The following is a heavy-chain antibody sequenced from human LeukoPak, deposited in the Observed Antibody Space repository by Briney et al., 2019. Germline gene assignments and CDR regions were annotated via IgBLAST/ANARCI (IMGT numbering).Heavy chain of an antibody. Sequence: GESLRLSCAASGFTFSSYGMHWVRQAPGKGLELVAFIRYDGSHKYYADSVTGRFTLSRDNSKNTLFLQMNSLRPEDTAVYYCAKDQYQLLLSYYHMDVWGKGTTVTVSS. CDR2: IRYDGSHK. CDR1: GFTFSSYG. CDR3: AKDQYQLLLSYYHMDV. V-gene: IGHV3-30*02. D-gene: IGHD2-2*01. J-gene: IGHJ6*03.